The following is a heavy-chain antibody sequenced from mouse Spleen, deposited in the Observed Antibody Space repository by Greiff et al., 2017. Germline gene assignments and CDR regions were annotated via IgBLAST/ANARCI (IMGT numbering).Heavy chain of an antibody. CDR1: GYAFSSYW. CDR2: IYPGDGDT. J-gene: IGHJ2*01. Sequence: VQLQQSGAELVKPGASVKISCKASGYAFSSYWMNWVKQRPGKGLEWIGQIYPGDGDTNYNGKFKGKATLTADKSSSTAYMQLSSLTSEDSAVYFCARGGEENYFDYRGQGTTLTVSS. CDR3: ARGGEENYFDY. V-gene: IGHV1-80*01.